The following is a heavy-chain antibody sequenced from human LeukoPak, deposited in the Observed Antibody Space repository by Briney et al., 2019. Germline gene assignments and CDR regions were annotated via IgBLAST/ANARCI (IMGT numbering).Heavy chain of an antibody. D-gene: IGHD1-1*01. CDR1: GGSFSGYY. CDR2: INHSGST. CDR3: ARAIYKSTGTYGY. Sequence: ASETLSLTRAVSGGSFSGYYWSWIRQPPGKGLEWIGEINHSGSTNYNPSLKSRVTISVDTSKNQFSLKLSSVTAADTAVYYCARAIYKSTGTYGYWGQGTLVTVSS. J-gene: IGHJ4*02. V-gene: IGHV4-34*01.